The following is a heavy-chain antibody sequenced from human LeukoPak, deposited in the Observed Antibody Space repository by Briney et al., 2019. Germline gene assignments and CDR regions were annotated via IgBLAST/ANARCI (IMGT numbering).Heavy chain of an antibody. D-gene: IGHD3-22*01. CDR3: AKDWANYYDSSGYYYVPLFDY. CDR1: GFAVSSNY. V-gene: IGHV3-23*01. CDR2: ISGSGGST. J-gene: IGHJ4*02. Sequence: PGGSLRLSCAASGFAVSSNYMSWVRQAPGKGLEWVSAISGSGGSTYYADSVKGRFTVSRDNSKNTLYLQMNSLRAEDTAVYYCAKDWANYYDSSGYYYVPLFDYWGQGTLVTVSS.